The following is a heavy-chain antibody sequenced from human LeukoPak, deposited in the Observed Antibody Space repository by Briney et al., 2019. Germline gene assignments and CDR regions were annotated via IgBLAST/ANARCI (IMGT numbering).Heavy chain of an antibody. D-gene: IGHD2-2*01. J-gene: IGHJ6*02. CDR2: INPNSGGT. CDR1: GYTFTGSY. CDR3: AREIGDGYCSSTSCYGMDA. Sequence: GASVKVSCKASGYTFTGSYIHWVRQAPGQGLEWMGRINPNSGGTNYAQSFQGRVTMTRDTSISTAYMELSRLRSDDTAVYYCAREIGDGYCSSTSCYGMDAWGQGTTVTVSS. V-gene: IGHV1-2*06.